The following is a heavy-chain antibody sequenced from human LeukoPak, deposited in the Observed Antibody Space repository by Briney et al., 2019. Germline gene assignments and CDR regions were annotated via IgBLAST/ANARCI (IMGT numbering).Heavy chain of an antibody. CDR1: GFTFSGSA. Sequence: PGGSLRLSCAASGFTFSGSAMHWVRQASGKGLEWVGRIRSKANSYATAYAASVKGRFTISRDDSKNTAYLQMNSLKTEDTAVYYCTRQWLVADYWGQGTLVTVSS. CDR2: IRSKANSYAT. J-gene: IGHJ4*02. CDR3: TRQWLVADY. V-gene: IGHV3-73*01. D-gene: IGHD6-19*01.